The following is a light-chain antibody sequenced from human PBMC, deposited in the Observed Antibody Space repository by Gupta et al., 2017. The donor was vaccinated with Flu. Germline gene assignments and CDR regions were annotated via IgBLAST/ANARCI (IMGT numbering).Light chain of an antibody. CDR3: LSWHNSAWV. Sequence: AVMTQPSSLPASPGASSILACTLRSGISVDISMIYWYQQDPGSPPQYLLRYKSVSDKQQGSGVPGPFSGSKDASANAEILLIPGLQHEDEADYHCLSWHNSAWVFGGGTKLTVL. J-gene: IGLJ3*02. CDR2: YKSVSDK. V-gene: IGLV5-45*02. CDR1: SGISVDISM.